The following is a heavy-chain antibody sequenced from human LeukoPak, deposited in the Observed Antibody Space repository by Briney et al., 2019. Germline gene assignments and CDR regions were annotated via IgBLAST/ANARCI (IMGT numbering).Heavy chain of an antibody. Sequence: ASVKVSCKASGYTFTGYHMHWVRQAPGQGLEWMGWINPNSGGTNYAQKFQGRVTMTRDTSISTAYMELSRLRSDDTAVYYCARDLSYYYDSSGYFYFDYWGQGTLVTVSS. J-gene: IGHJ4*02. CDR1: GYTFTGYH. D-gene: IGHD3-22*01. CDR2: INPNSGGT. V-gene: IGHV1-2*02. CDR3: ARDLSYYYDSSGYFYFDY.